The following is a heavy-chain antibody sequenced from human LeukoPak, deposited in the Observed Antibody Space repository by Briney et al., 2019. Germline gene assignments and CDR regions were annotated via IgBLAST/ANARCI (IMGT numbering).Heavy chain of an antibody. Sequence: ASVKVSCKASGYSFTGYYMHWVRQAPGQGLEWMGWINPNSGGTKYAQKFKGRVTMTRDTSTSTVYMELSSLRSEDTAMYYCARDRTHYYDSSGYYSRWEYWGQGTLVTVSS. CDR1: GYSFTGYY. V-gene: IGHV1-2*02. J-gene: IGHJ4*02. CDR3: ARDRTHYYDSSGYYSRWEY. D-gene: IGHD3-22*01. CDR2: INPNSGGT.